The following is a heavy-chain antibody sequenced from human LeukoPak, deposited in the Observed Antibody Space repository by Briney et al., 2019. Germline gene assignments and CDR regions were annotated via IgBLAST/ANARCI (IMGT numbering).Heavy chain of an antibody. V-gene: IGHV3-30*03. CDR3: ARDSAAAVWDY. CDR1: GFTFSSYG. D-gene: IGHD6-13*01. J-gene: IGHJ4*02. CDR2: ISYDGSNK. Sequence: GGSLRLSCAASGFTFSSYGMHWVRQAPGKGLEWVAVISYDGSNKYYADSVKGRFTISRDNSKNTLYLQMNSLRAEDTAVYYCARDSAAAVWDYWGQGTLVTVSS.